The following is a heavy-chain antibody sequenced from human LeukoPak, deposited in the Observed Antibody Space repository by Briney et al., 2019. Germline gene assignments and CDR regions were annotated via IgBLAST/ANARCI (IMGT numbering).Heavy chain of an antibody. CDR3: ARQRAYYYDSSGYLKNPFDY. V-gene: IGHV4-39*01. D-gene: IGHD3-22*01. J-gene: IGHJ4*02. CDR1: GDSISSSSYY. Sequence: SETLSLTCTVSGDSISSSSYYWVWLRQPPGKGLEWIATIHYTGSTYYNPSLKSRATISVDTSKNQFSLKLSSVTAADTAVYYCARQRAYYYDSSGYLKNPFDYWGQGTLVTVSS. CDR2: IHYTGST.